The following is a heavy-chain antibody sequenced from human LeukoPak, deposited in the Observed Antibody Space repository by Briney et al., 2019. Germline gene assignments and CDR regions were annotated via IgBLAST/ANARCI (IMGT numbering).Heavy chain of an antibody. J-gene: IGHJ6*02. CDR3: ARLDCSGGSCYSYYYYGMDV. D-gene: IGHD2-15*01. CDR2: IYPGDSDT. Sequence: GESLKISCQGSGYSFTSYWIGWVRQMPGKGLEWMGIIYPGDSDTRYSPSFQGQVTISVDKSISTAYLQWSSLKASDTAMYYCARLDCSGGSCYSYYYYGMDVWGQGTTVTVSS. CDR1: GYSFTSYW. V-gene: IGHV5-51*01.